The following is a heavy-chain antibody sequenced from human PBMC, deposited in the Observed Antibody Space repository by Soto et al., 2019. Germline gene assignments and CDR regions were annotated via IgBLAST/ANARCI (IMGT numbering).Heavy chain of an antibody. V-gene: IGHV1-69*12. Sequence: QVQLVQSGAEVKKPGSSVKVSCKASGGTFSSYAISWVRQAPVQGLEWMGGIIPIFGTANYAQKFQGRVTITADESTSTAYMELSSLRAEDTAVYYCARDAYYYDSSGYYYYFDYWGQGTLVTVSS. CDR2: IIPIFGTA. CDR1: GGTFSSYA. D-gene: IGHD3-22*01. CDR3: ARDAYYYDSSGYYYYFDY. J-gene: IGHJ4*02.